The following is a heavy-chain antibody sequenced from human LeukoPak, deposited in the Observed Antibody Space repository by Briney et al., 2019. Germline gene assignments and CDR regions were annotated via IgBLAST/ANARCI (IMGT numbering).Heavy chain of an antibody. CDR2: ISASGERT. Sequence: PGGSLRLSCPASAFTFSNYVMSWVRQAPGKGLEWVSTISASGERTYHADYVRGRLTISRDNSKNTLHLQMNSLRADDTAVYYCAKAGPGTMTFAAFPIWGQATLVTVSS. V-gene: IGHV3-23*01. D-gene: IGHD3-22*01. J-gene: IGHJ3*02. CDR3: AKAGPGTMTFAAFPI. CDR1: AFTFSNYV.